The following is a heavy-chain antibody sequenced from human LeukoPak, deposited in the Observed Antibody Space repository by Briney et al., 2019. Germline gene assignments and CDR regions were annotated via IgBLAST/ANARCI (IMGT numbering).Heavy chain of an antibody. Sequence: GGSLRLSCAASGVTVSSSYMSWVRQAPGKGLEWVSVIYSGGSTYYADSVKGRFTISRDNSKNTLYLQVNGLRAEDTAVYYCARDRGVGALDYWGQGTLVTVSS. V-gene: IGHV3-66*01. D-gene: IGHD1-26*01. CDR2: IYSGGST. CDR3: ARDRGVGALDY. CDR1: GVTVSSSY. J-gene: IGHJ4*02.